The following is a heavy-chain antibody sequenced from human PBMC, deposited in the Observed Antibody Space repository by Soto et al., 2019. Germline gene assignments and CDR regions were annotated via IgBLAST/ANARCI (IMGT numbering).Heavy chain of an antibody. Sequence: EVQLVESGGGLVQPGRSLRLSCAASGFTFDDYAMHWVRQAPGKGLEWVSGISWNSGSIGYADSVKGRFTISRDNAKNSLYLQMNSLRAEDTALYYCAKVNSLSGWSGFDYWGQGTLVTVSS. V-gene: IGHV3-9*01. J-gene: IGHJ4*02. D-gene: IGHD6-19*01. CDR1: GFTFDDYA. CDR2: ISWNSGSI. CDR3: AKVNSLSGWSGFDY.